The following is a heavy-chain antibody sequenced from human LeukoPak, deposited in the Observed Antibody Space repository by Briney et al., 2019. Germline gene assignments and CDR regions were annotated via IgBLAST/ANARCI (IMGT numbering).Heavy chain of an antibody. D-gene: IGHD3-9*01. Sequence: ASVKVSCKASGGTFSSYAISWVRQAPGQGLEWMGRIIPILGIANYAQKSQGRVTITADKSTSTAYMELSSLRSEDTAVYYCARGSYDILTGHDYYYYGMDVWGQGTTVTVSS. CDR1: GGTFSSYA. V-gene: IGHV1-69*04. CDR3: ARGSYDILTGHDYYYYGMDV. CDR2: IIPILGIA. J-gene: IGHJ6*02.